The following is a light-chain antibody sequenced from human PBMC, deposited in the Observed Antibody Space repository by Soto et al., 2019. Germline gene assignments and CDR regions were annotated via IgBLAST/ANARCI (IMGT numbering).Light chain of an antibody. CDR1: QSSSSY. CDR3: QQYSTSPIT. V-gene: IGKV3-20*01. CDR2: AAS. Sequence: ETVLTQSPGTLSLSPGERATLSCRASQSSSSYLTWYQQRPGQAPRLLIYAASRRATGIPDRFSGSGSGTDFTLTISRLEPEDFAVYYCQQYSTSPITFGQGKRLEIK. J-gene: IGKJ5*01.